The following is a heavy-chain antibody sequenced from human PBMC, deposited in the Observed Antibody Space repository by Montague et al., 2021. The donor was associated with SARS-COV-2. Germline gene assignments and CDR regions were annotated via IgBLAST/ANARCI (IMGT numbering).Heavy chain of an antibody. V-gene: IGHV4-59*01. CDR3: ARVVVNYGQNYFGMNV. J-gene: IGHJ6*02. Sequence: SETLSLTCTVSGGSMYSYYWCWIRQPPGKGLEWVGYIYYSGSTNYSPSLKSRVTISVDTSTNQFSLKLSSLTAADTAVYYCARVVVNYGQNYFGMNVWGQGTTVTVSS. CDR1: GGSMYSYY. D-gene: IGHD4-17*01. CDR2: IYYSGST.